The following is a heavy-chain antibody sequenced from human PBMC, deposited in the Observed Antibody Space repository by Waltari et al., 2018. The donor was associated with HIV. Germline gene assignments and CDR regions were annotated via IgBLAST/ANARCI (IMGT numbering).Heavy chain of an antibody. D-gene: IGHD6-19*01. CDR2: IYHRGDT. Sequence: QVQLQESGPGLVKTSGTLSLICAVSGGSISSSNWWSWGRQPQGKGLSWIGEIYHRGDTNYNPSLKGRVTITVDKSKNQFSLKLSCVTAADTAVYYCARGGQWVGKNWFDPWGQGTLVTVSS. CDR3: ARGGQWVGKNWFDP. J-gene: IGHJ5*02. CDR1: GGSISSSNW. V-gene: IGHV4-4*02.